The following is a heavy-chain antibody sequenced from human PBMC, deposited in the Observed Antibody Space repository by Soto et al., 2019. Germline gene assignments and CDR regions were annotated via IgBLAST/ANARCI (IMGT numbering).Heavy chain of an antibody. CDR3: ERHRAAVDWFDP. J-gene: IGHJ5*02. V-gene: IGHV4-59*08. CDR1: GGSISSYY. D-gene: IGHD6-13*01. Sequence: ETLSLTCTVSGGSISSYYWSWIRQPPGKGLEWIGYIYYSGSTNYNPSLKSRVTISVDTSKNQFSLKLSSVTAADTAVYYCERHRAAVDWFDPWGQGTLVTVSS. CDR2: IYYSGST.